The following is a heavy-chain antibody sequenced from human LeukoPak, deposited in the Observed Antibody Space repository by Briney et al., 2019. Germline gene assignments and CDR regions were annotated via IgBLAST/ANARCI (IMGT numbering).Heavy chain of an antibody. D-gene: IGHD2-2*01. J-gene: IGHJ4*02. Sequence: SETLSLTCTVSGGSISSSSYYWGWIRQPPGKGLEWIGSIYYSGSTYYNPSLKSRVTISVDTSKNQFSLKLSSVTAADTAVYYCATTRGGSPAAIDYWGQGTLVTVSS. CDR1: GGSISSSSYY. CDR2: IYYSGST. V-gene: IGHV4-39*07. CDR3: ATTRGGSPAAIDY.